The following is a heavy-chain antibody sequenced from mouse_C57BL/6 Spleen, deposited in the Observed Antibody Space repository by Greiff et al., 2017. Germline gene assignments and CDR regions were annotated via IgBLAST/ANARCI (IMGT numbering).Heavy chain of an antibody. V-gene: IGHV3-6*01. CDR3: ARDYYGSEDWFAD. Sequence: EVKLQESGPGLVKPSQSLSLTCSVTGYSITSGYYWNWIRQFPGNKLEWMGYISYDGSNNYNPSLKNRISITRDTSKNQFFLKLNSVTTEDTATYYCARDYYGSEDWFADWGQGTLVTVSA. CDR1: GYSITSGYY. D-gene: IGHD1-1*01. J-gene: IGHJ3*01. CDR2: ISYDGSN.